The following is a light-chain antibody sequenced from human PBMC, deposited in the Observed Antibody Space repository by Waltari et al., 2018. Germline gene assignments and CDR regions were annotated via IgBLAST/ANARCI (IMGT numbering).Light chain of an antibody. CDR1: SSNIGSNI. Sequence: QSVLTQPPSASGAPGQRVSISCSGDSSNIGSNIVTWYQQFPGTAPRLLIYSNDQRPSGGPDRFSGSKSGTSASLAISGLRSEDEADYYCTSWDDSLNGYWVFGGGTRLTVL. CDR3: TSWDDSLNGYWV. J-gene: IGLJ3*02. CDR2: SND. V-gene: IGLV1-44*01.